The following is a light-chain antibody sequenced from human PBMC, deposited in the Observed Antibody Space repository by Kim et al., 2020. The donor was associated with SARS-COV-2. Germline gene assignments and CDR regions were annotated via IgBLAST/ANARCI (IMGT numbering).Light chain of an antibody. J-gene: IGKJ3*01. V-gene: IGKV1-27*01. CDR2: AAS. CDR1: QGISNY. CDR3: QKYHSAPFT. Sequence: TSIGDRVTITCRASQGISNYLAWYQQKPGKVPKLLIYAASTLQSGVPSRFSGSGSGTDFTLTINSLQPEDVATYYCQKYHSAPFTFGPGTKVDIK.